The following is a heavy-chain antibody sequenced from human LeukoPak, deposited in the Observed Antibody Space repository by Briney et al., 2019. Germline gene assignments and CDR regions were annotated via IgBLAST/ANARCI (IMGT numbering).Heavy chain of an antibody. CDR1: GGSISSGSYY. CDR2: IYTSGST. J-gene: IGHJ3*01. Sequence: SETLSLTCTVSGGSISSGSYYWSWIRQPAGKGLEWIGRIYTSGSTNYNPSLKSRVTISVDTSKNQFSLKLSSVTAADTAVYYCVRPDDNSFDFWGQGTMVTVSS. D-gene: IGHD3-9*01. V-gene: IGHV4-61*02. CDR3: VRPDDNSFDF.